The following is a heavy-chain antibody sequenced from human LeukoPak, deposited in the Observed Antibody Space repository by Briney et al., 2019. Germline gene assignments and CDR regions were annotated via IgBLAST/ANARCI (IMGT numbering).Heavy chain of an antibody. CDR2: IYTSGST. J-gene: IGHJ4*02. CDR1: GGSISSYY. CDR3: ARRKLGMGN. D-gene: IGHD7-27*01. Sequence: SETLSLTCTVSGGSISSYYWSWIRQPPGKGLEWIGYIYTSGSTNYNPSLKSRVTISVDTSKNQFSLKLSSVTAADTAVYYCARRKLGMGNWGQGTLVTVSS. V-gene: IGHV4-4*09.